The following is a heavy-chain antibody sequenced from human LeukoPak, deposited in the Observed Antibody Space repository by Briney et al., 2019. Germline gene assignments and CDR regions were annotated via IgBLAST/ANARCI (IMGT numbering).Heavy chain of an antibody. V-gene: IGHV1-2*02. J-gene: IGHJ4*02. CDR1: GYTFTGYF. CDR2: INPNTGGT. CDR3: ARPSLGTGATPSNY. Sequence: GASVKVSCKASGYTFTGYFIHWVRQAPGQGLVWMGWINPNTGGTIYAQNFQGRVTMTRDTSISTVYMDLTRLTSDDTAVYYCARPSLGTGATPSNYWGQGTLVTVSS. D-gene: IGHD2-8*02.